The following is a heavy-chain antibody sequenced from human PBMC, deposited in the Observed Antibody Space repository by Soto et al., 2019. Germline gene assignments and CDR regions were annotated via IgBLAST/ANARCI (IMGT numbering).Heavy chain of an antibody. CDR1: GGSVSSGSYY. J-gene: IGHJ4*02. Sequence: QVHLQESGPGLVKPSETLSLTCTVSGGSVSSGSYYWSWIRQPPGQGLEWIGYIYYSGSTNYNPSLKSRVTISVDTSKNQFSLKMSSVTAADTAVYYCARDLDSGHDYWGQGTRVTVSS. V-gene: IGHV4-61*01. D-gene: IGHD1-26*01. CDR2: IYYSGST. CDR3: ARDLDSGHDY.